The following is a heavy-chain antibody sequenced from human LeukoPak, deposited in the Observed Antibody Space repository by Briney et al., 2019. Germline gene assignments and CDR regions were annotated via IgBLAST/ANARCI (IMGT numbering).Heavy chain of an antibody. V-gene: IGHV3-48*02. CDR2: ISSGSRAI. CDR1: GSSFNAYH. J-gene: IGHJ4*02. CDR3: ATDRPHWASGY. Sequence: GGSLRLSCAASGSSFNAYHMNWVRQAPGKGLEWVSYISSGSRAIYYTDSVKGRFTISRDNAKSLLYLPMNSLRDEDTAIYSCATDRPHWASGYWGQGTLVTVSS. D-gene: IGHD7-27*01.